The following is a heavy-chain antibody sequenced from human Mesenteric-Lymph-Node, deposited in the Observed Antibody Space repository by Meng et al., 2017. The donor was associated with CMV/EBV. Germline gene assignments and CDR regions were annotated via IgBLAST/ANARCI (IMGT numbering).Heavy chain of an antibody. J-gene: IGHJ5*02. CDR2: IIPILGRA. V-gene: IGHV1-69*02. D-gene: IGHD6-13*01. Sequence: QLVQSGAAVKKPGSPVKVSCKASGGTFSSYTISWVRQAPGQGLEWLGRIIPILGRANYAQKFQGRVTITADTSTSTAYMELSSLRSEDTAVYYCAGGIAAAGSRWFDPWGQGTLVTVSS. CDR1: GGTFSSYT. CDR3: AGGIAAAGSRWFDP.